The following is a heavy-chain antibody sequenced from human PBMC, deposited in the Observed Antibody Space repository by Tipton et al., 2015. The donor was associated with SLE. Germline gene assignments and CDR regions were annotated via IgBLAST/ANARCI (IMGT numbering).Heavy chain of an antibody. CDR3: AKSRGTTVATGWYFDL. Sequence: SLRLSCAASGFTFDDFAMHWVRQVPGKGLEWVSSINWNSGSIGYADSVKGRFTISRDNAKNSLYLQMNSLRLEDTALYYCAKSRGTTVATGWYFDLWGRGSLVTVSS. V-gene: IGHV3-9*01. J-gene: IGHJ2*01. CDR1: GFTFDDFA. D-gene: IGHD4-17*01. CDR2: INWNSGSI.